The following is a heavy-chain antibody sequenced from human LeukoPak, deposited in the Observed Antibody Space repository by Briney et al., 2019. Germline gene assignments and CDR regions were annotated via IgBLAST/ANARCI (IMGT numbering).Heavy chain of an antibody. CDR3: AAGYYFDY. CDR2: MSSTGRTI. CDR1: GFTFSDYY. Sequence: GGSLRLSCAASGFTFSDYYRSWIRQAPGKGLEWISHMSSTGRTISYADSVKGRFTISRDNSKNSLFLQMNSLRAEDTAIYYCAAGYYFDYWGQGTPVTVSS. V-gene: IGHV3-11*01. J-gene: IGHJ4*02.